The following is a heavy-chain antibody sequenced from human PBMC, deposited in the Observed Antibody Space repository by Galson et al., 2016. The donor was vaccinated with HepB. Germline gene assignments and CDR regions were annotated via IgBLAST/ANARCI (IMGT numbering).Heavy chain of an antibody. CDR1: GFSFRNFG. CDR2: ISDDGVYT. Sequence: SLRLSCAASGFSFRNFGMSWVRQAPGKGLEWVAIISDDGVYTYYADSVKGRFAISRDNSKNTLFLQMHSLRPDDTAVYFCAKDSYGDPTGYFDYWGQGALVTVSS. V-gene: IGHV3-30*18. J-gene: IGHJ4*02. CDR3: AKDSYGDPTGYFDY. D-gene: IGHD4-17*01.